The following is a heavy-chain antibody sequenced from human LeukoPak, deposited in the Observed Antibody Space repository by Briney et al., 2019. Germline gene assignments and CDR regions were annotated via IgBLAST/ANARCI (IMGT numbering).Heavy chain of an antibody. J-gene: IGHJ4*02. Sequence: RGSPRLSCAASGFTVSSNYMSWVRQAPGKGLEWVSVIYSGGSTYYADSVKGRVTISRDNSKNKQYLQMNSLRAEDTAVYYCASLLVDCNNQIDYWGQGTLVTVSS. CDR3: ASLLVDCNNQIDY. V-gene: IGHV3-53*01. CDR2: IYSGGST. CDR1: GFTVSSNY. D-gene: IGHD1/OR15-1a*01.